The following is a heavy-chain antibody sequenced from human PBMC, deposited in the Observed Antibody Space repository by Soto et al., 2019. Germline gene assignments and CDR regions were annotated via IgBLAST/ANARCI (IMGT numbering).Heavy chain of an antibody. D-gene: IGHD3-9*01. CDR2: IYWDDDK. CDR1: GFSLSTSGVG. V-gene: IGHV2-5*02. Sequence: QITLKESGPTLVKPTQTLTLTCTFSGFSLSTSGVGVAWIRQPPGKALEWLALIYWDDDKRYSPSLKSRLTIPKDTSNNHVDMSMTNMDLGETDTYSVAHGRKSYSDILTVYNNCGQGTLVSV. CDR3: AHGRKSYSDILTVYNN. J-gene: IGHJ4*02.